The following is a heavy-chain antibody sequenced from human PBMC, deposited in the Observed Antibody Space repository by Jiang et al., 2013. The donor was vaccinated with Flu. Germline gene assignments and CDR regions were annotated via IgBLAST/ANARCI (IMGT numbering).Heavy chain of an antibody. CDR2: IYYSGST. D-gene: IGHD3-16*02. V-gene: IGHV4-39*07. CDR1: GGSISNRSYY. J-gene: IGHJ4*02. Sequence: GLVKPSETLSLTCTVSGGSISNRSYYWGWIRQPPGKGLEWIGTIYYSGSTNYNPSLKSRVTMSVDTSKNQFSLKVSSVTAADTAIYYCARRVMITFGGVVAFDYWGQGTLVTVSS. CDR3: ARRVMITFGGVVAFDY.